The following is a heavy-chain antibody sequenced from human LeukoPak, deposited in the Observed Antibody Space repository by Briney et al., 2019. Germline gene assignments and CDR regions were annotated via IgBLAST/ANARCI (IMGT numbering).Heavy chain of an antibody. Sequence: SETLSLTCAVYGGSFSGYYWSWIRQPPGKGLEWIGEINHSGSTNYNPSLKSRVTISVDTSKNQFSLKLSSVTAADTAVYYCTVKVYGRTGHYSNYVGWFDPWGQGTLVTVSS. CDR2: INHSGST. CDR3: TVKVYGRTGHYSNYVGWFDP. V-gene: IGHV4-34*01. J-gene: IGHJ5*02. D-gene: IGHD4-11*01. CDR1: GGSFSGYY.